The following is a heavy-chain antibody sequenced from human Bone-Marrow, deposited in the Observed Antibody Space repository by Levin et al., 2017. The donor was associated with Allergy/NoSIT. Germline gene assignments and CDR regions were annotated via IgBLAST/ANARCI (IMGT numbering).Heavy chain of an antibody. CDR2: IFYSGST. CDR1: GDSIKRSGYY. D-gene: IGHD3-16*02. V-gene: IGHV4-39*01. CDR3: ARQIDDYVWGSYQIVYGLDV. Sequence: SQTLSLTCSVSGDSIKRSGYYWGWIRQPPGKGLEWIGTIFYSGSTYYNPSLESRVTISVDASERQLSLTLSSVTVADTAVYYCARQIDDYVWGSYQIVYGLDVWGQGTTVTVSS. J-gene: IGHJ6*02.